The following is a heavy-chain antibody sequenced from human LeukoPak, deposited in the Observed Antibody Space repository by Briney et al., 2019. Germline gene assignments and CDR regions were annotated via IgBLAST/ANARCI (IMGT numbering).Heavy chain of an antibody. CDR3: AKHEEYGTVIGALDY. Sequence: SETLSLTCSVSGGSVTRSSDYWGWIRQPPGKGLEWIGSVYYTGSTDYNPSLKSRVIISVDTSKEQFSLKLSSVTAADTVVYYCAKHEEYGTVIGALDYWGQGTLVSVSS. D-gene: IGHD1/OR15-1a*01. J-gene: IGHJ4*02. CDR2: VYYTGST. CDR1: GGSVTRSSDY. V-gene: IGHV4-39*01.